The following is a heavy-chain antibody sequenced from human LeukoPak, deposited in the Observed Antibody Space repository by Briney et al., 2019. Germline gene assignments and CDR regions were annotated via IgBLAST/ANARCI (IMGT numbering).Heavy chain of an antibody. Sequence: TSETLSLNCAVYGGSFSGYYWSWIRQPPGKGLEWIGEINHSGSTNYNPSLKSRVTISVDTSKNQFSLKLSSVTAADTAVYYCARSIAAAGGDYWGQGTLVTVSS. CDR3: ARSIAAAGGDY. D-gene: IGHD6-13*01. V-gene: IGHV4-34*01. J-gene: IGHJ4*02. CDR1: GGSFSGYY. CDR2: INHSGST.